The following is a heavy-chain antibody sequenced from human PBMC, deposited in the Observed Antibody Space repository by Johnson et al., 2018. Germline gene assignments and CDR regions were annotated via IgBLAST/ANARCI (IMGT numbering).Heavy chain of an antibody. CDR2: ISWDSGNI. CDR3: AKDRPVPPDYSHSYDLDV. V-gene: IGHV3-9*01. D-gene: IGHD1-14*01. J-gene: IGHJ6*03. Sequence: EVQLVESGGGLVQPGRSLRLSCAASGFTFDVYDMHWVRQVPGKGLEWVSGISWDSGNIAYADAVKGRLTIPRDNAKNSLYLQMNSLRAEDTALYYCAKDRPVPPDYSHSYDLDVCGKVTTVTVSS. CDR1: GFTFDVYD.